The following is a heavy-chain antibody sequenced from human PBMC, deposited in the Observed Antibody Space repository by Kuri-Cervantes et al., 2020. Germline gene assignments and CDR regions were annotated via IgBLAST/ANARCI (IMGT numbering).Heavy chain of an antibody. Sequence: ASVKVSCKASGYTFTGYYMHWVRQAPGQGLEWMGWINPNSGGTNYAQKFQGRVTMTRDTSISTAYMELSRLRSDDTAVYYCAREGAWELLGEPFGYWGQGTLVTVSS. V-gene: IGHV1-2*02. J-gene: IGHJ4*02. D-gene: IGHD1-26*01. CDR2: INPNSGGT. CDR3: AREGAWELLGEPFGY. CDR1: GYTFTGYY.